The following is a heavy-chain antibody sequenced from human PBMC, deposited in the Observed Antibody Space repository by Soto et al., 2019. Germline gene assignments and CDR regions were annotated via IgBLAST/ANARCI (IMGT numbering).Heavy chain of an antibody. CDR1: GGTFSSYA. V-gene: IGHV1-69*12. D-gene: IGHD2-2*01. CDR3: ARDTPSDMVLVPAAIPDNL. CDR2: IIPIFGTA. J-gene: IGHJ4*02. Sequence: QVQLVQSGAEVKKPGSSVKVSCKASGGTFSSYAISWVRQAPGQGLEWMGGIIPIFGTANYAQKFQGRVTITADESTSTAYMELSSLRSEDTAVYYCARDTPSDMVLVPAAIPDNLWGQGTLVTVSS.